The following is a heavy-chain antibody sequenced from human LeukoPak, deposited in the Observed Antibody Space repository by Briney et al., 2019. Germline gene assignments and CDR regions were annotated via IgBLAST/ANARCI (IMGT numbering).Heavy chain of an antibody. Sequence: GGSLRLSCAASGFTFSSYEMNWVRQAPGKGLEWVSYISSSGSTIYYADSVKGRFTISRDNAKNSLYLQMNSLRAEDTAVYYCASRDGYKPYYYYTDVWGKGTTVTVSS. J-gene: IGHJ6*03. CDR3: ASRDGYKPYYYYTDV. D-gene: IGHD5-24*01. V-gene: IGHV3-48*03. CDR2: ISSSGSTI. CDR1: GFTFSSYE.